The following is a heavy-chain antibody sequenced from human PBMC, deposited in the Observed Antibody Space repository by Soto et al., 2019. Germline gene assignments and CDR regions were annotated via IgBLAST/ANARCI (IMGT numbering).Heavy chain of an antibody. CDR3: ARDYPVNYYDSSGFYY. J-gene: IGHJ4*02. CDR2: IWYDGSNK. D-gene: IGHD3-22*01. V-gene: IGHV3-33*01. Sequence: PGGSLRLSCAASGFTFSSYGMHWVRQAPGKGLEWVAVIWYDGSNKYYADSVKGRLTISRDNSKNTLYLQMNSLRAEDTAVYYCARDYPVNYYDSSGFYYWGQGTLVTVSS. CDR1: GFTFSSYG.